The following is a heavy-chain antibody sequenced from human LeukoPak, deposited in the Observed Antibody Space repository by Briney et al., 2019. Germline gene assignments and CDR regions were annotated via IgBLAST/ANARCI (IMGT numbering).Heavy chain of an antibody. CDR2: INPNSGGT. Sequence: ASVTVSCKASGYTFTGYYMHWVRQAPGQGLEWMGWINPNSGGTNYAQKFQGGVTMTRDTSISTAYMELSRLRSDDTAVYYCARDLTSTIVVVPAASLDYWGQGTLVTVSS. CDR1: GYTFTGYY. V-gene: IGHV1-2*02. J-gene: IGHJ4*02. CDR3: ARDLTSTIVVVPAASLDY. D-gene: IGHD2-2*01.